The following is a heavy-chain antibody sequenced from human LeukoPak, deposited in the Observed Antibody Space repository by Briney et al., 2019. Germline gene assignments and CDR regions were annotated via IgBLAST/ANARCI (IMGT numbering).Heavy chain of an antibody. CDR1: GFTFSSYW. Sequence: GGSLRLSCAASGFTFSSYWMHWVRHAPGKGLVWASRINSDGSSTSYADSVKGRFTISRDNAKNTLYLQMNSLRAEDTAVYYCASSGWYPKWGQGTLVTVSS. V-gene: IGHV3-74*01. J-gene: IGHJ4*02. CDR2: INSDGSST. D-gene: IGHD6-19*01. CDR3: ASSGWYPK.